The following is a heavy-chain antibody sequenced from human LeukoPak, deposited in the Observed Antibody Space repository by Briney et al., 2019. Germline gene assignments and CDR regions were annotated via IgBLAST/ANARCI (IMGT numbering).Heavy chain of an antibody. Sequence: ASVKVSCKASGYTFTGYGISWVRQAPGQGLEWMGWISAYNGNTNYAQKLQGRVTMTTDTSTSTAYMELRSLRSDDTAVYYCARDQDYYDSSGYDYWGQGTLVTVSS. CDR2: ISAYNGNT. CDR3: ARDQDYYDSSGYDY. V-gene: IGHV1-18*01. J-gene: IGHJ4*02. CDR1: GYTFTGYG. D-gene: IGHD3-22*01.